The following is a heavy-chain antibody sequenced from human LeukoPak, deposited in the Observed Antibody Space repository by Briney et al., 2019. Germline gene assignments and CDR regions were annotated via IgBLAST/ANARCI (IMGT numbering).Heavy chain of an antibody. V-gene: IGHV3-30-3*01. J-gene: IGHJ4*02. CDR2: ISYDGSTK. CDR1: GFTFSRYA. Sequence: GGSLRLSCAASGFTFSRYALHWVRQAPGKGLEWVSFISYDGSTKDYADSVKGRFTISRDNSKNTLDLQMNSLRADDTAKYYCARDSPVATWWGQGTLVTVSS. CDR3: ARDSPVATW. D-gene: IGHD1-26*01.